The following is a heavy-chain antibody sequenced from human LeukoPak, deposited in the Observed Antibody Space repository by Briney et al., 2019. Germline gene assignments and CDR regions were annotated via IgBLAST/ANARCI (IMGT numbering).Heavy chain of an antibody. CDR2: IYTSGST. V-gene: IGHV4-61*02. CDR1: GGSISSGSYY. Sequence: PSETLSLTCTVSGGSISSGSYYWSWIRQPAGKGLEWIGRIYTSGSTNYNPSLKSRVTISVDTSKNQFSLKLSSVTAADTAVYSCAREIPPGHWGLGTLVTVSS. D-gene: IGHD2-2*01. J-gene: IGHJ4*02. CDR3: AREIPPGH.